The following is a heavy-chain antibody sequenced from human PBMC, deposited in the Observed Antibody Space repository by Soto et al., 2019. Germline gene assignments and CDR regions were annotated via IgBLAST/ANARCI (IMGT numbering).Heavy chain of an antibody. CDR2: INHRGST. CDR1: GGSFSRFY. Sequence: SETLSLTCAVSGGSFSRFYWSWIRQPPGMGLEWIGEINHRGSTSYNSSLKGRVTISIDTSKRQFSLKLNSVTSADTAVYYCESRAKQEYDSSGPDFDSWGQGSQVTVS. D-gene: IGHD3-22*01. CDR3: ESRAKQEYDSSGPDFDS. J-gene: IGHJ4*02. V-gene: IGHV4-34*01.